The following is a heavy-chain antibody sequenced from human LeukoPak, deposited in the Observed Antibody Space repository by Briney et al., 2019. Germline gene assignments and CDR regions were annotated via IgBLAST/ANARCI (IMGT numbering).Heavy chain of an antibody. V-gene: IGHV4-4*07. CDR1: GGSISSYY. D-gene: IGHD3-16*01. CDR3: TREKSYGYIRADS. J-gene: IGHJ4*02. Sequence: PSETLSLTCTVSGGSISSYYWSWIRQPAGKGLEWIGRIYTSGSTNYNPSLKSRVTMSVDTSKNQLSLRLSSVTAADTAVYYCTREKSYGYIRADSWGQGTLVAVSS. CDR2: IYTSGST.